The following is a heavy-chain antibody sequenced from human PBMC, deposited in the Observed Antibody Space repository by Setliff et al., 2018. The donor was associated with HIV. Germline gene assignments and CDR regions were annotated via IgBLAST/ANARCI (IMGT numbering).Heavy chain of an antibody. J-gene: IGHJ4*02. D-gene: IGHD3-22*01. CDR2: MYHSGST. CDR1: GGSISSNW. V-gene: IGHV4-4*02. Sequence: SETLSLTCAVSGGSISSNWWSWVRQSPGKGLEWIGEMYHSGSTHYHPSLQSRVTISVDKSKSQFSLKLNSVTAADTAVYYCGGNGYYSIDYWGQGTLVTVSS. CDR3: GGNGYYSIDY.